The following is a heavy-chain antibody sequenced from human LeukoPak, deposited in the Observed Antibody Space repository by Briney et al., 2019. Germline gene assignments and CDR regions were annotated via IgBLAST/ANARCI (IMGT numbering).Heavy chain of an antibody. CDR3: ASNPTYYYDSSGYYDAFDI. V-gene: IGHV1-8*03. CDR1: GYTFTSYD. D-gene: IGHD3-22*01. Sequence: ASVKVSCKASGYTFTSYDINWVRQATGQGLEWRGWMNPNSGNTGYAQKFQGRVTITRNTSISTAYMELSSLRSEDTAVYYCASNPTYYYDSSGYYDAFDIWGQGTMVTVSS. J-gene: IGHJ3*02. CDR2: MNPNSGNT.